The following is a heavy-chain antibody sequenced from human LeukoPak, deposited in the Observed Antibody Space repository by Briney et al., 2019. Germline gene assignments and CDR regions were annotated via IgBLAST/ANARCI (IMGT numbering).Heavy chain of an antibody. CDR3: ARHITMVRGVIRWFDP. D-gene: IGHD3-10*01. CDR2: IYPGDSDT. V-gene: IGHV5-51*01. Sequence: GESLKISCKGSGYSFTSYWIGWVRQMPGKGLEWMGIIYPGDSDTRYSPSFQGQVTISADKSISTAYLQWSSLKASDTAMYYCARHITMVRGVIRWFDPWGQGTLVTVSS. CDR1: GYSFTSYW. J-gene: IGHJ5*02.